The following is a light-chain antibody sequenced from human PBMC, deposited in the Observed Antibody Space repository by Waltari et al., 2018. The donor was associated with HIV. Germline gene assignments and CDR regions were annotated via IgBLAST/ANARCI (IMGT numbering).Light chain of an antibody. CDR1: QSVSSSY. Sequence: EIVLTQSPGTLSLSPGERATLSCRASQSVSSSYLAWYQQKPGQAPRLLIYSASSRATGIPDRFSCSGSGTDFTLTISRLEPEDFAVYYCQQYGSSLWTFGQGTKVEIK. V-gene: IGKV3-20*01. CDR2: SAS. J-gene: IGKJ1*01. CDR3: QQYGSSLWT.